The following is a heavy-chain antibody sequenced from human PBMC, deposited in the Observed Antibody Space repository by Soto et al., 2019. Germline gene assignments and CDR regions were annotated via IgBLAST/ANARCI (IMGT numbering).Heavy chain of an antibody. CDR1: GFTLSSYA. CDR2: ISYDGSNK. CDR3: ARDPVLAFVAAYYFDY. J-gene: IGHJ4*02. V-gene: IGHV3-30-3*01. Sequence: QVHLVESGGGVVQPGRSLRLACAASGFTLSSYAMHWVRQAPGKGLEWVAVISYDGSNKYYADSVKGRFTISRDNSKNTLYLQMNSLRAEDTAVYYCARDPVLAFVAAYYFDYWGQGTLVTVSS. D-gene: IGHD6-19*01.